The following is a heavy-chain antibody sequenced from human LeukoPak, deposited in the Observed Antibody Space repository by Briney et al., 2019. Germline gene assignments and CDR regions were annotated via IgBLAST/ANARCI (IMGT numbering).Heavy chain of an antibody. CDR2: IYWDDDK. D-gene: IGHD6-6*01. J-gene: IGHJ4*02. CDR1: GFSLSTSGVG. Sequence: SGPTLVKPTQTLTLTCTFSGFSLSTSGVGVGWIRQPPGKALEWLALIYWDDDKRYSPSLKSRLTITKDTSKNHVVLTMTNMDPVDTATYYCAHAKARIAARPRFFDYWGQGTLVTVSS. CDR3: AHAKARIAARPRFFDY. V-gene: IGHV2-5*02.